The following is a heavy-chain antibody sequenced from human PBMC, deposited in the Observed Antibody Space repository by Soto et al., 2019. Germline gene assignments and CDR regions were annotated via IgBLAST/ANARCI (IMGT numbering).Heavy chain of an antibody. D-gene: IGHD2-2*01. J-gene: IGHJ6*02. CDR3: GRGDIVVVPAAIWLNYYYGMDV. CDR2: ISGSGGST. Sequence: EVRLLESGGGLVQPGGSLRLSCAASGFTFSSYARSWVRQAQGKGWEGVSAISGSGGSTYYADSVKGRFTISKDNNSQTLYLQMNSLRPEETAVYYCGRGDIVVVPAAIWLNYYYGMDVWCQGTTVTVSS. V-gene: IGHV3-23*01. CDR1: GFTFSSYA.